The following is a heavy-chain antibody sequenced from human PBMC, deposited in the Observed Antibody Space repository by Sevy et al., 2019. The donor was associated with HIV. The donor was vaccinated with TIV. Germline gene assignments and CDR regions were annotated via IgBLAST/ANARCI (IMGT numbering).Heavy chain of an antibody. Sequence: SCAASGFSFSSYGMHWVRQAPSKGLEWVVVISYHGRNEFYGDSVKGRFTISRDNSKKSLYLQVNSLRAEDTAVYYCTRDFTGFNGMDVWGQGTMVTVSS. CDR3: TRDFTGFNGMDV. D-gene: IGHD3-9*01. CDR1: GFSFSSYG. V-gene: IGHV3-30*03. CDR2: ISYHGRNE. J-gene: IGHJ6*02.